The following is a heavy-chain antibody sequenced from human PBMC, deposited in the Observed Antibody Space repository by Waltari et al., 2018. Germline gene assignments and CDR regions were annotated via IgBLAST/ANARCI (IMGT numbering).Heavy chain of an antibody. Sequence: QVQLQESGPGLVKPSETLSLTCTVSGGSISSYYWTWIRQPAGKGLEWIGRIYSSGSTNYNPSRKSRVTMSVDTSKNQFSLKLSSVIAADTAVYYCAREGGAARPFDYWGQGTLVTVSS. CDR2: IYSSGST. CDR1: GGSISSYY. CDR3: AREGGAARPFDY. D-gene: IGHD6-6*01. J-gene: IGHJ4*02. V-gene: IGHV4-4*07.